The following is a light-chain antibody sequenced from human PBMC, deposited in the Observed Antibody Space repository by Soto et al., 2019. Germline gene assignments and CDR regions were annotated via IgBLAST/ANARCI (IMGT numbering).Light chain of an antibody. V-gene: IGKV2-28*01. CDR3: MQALQTRT. CDR1: QILLHSNGYYY. CDR2: LGS. Sequence: DIVMTQSTLSLPVTPGEPASISCRSSQILLHSNGYYYLDWYLQKPGQSPQLLIYLGSNRASGVPDRFSGSGSGTDFTLKISRVEAEDVGVYYCMQALQTRTFGQGTKVDIK. J-gene: IGKJ1*01.